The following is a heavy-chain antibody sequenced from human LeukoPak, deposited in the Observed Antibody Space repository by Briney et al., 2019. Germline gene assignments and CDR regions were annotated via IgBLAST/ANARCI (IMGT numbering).Heavy chain of an antibody. J-gene: IGHJ5*02. CDR1: GFTFSNYA. V-gene: IGHV3-23*01. D-gene: IGHD2-15*01. CDR3: AKTQGYYDA. CDR2: IYGSDDKT. Sequence: GGSLRLSCVASGFTFSNYAMSWVRQAPGKGLELVSGIYGSDDKTVYGDAVKGRFTISRDNSKNTLYPQMNSLRADDTAVYYCAKTQGYYDAWGQGALVTISS.